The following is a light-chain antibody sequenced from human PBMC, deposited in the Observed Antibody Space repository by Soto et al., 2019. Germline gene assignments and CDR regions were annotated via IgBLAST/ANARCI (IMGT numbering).Light chain of an antibody. J-gene: IGKJ1*01. Sequence: EIVLTQSPATLSLSPGERATLSCRASQSVINYLAWYQQKPGQAPRRLIYDTSNRATGIPARFSGSGSGTDFTLIIKSLQVEDFATYYCQQTYTSPWTFGPGTKVES. CDR1: QSVINY. CDR3: QQTYTSPWT. V-gene: IGKV3-11*01. CDR2: DTS.